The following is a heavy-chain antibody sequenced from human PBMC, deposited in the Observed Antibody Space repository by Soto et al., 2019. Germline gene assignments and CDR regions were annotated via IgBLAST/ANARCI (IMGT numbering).Heavy chain of an antibody. Sequence: QVQLVQSGAEVKKPGASVKVSCEASGYTFTTSGIHWVRQAPGQRLEWMGWINAGNGDTKYSQKFQGTVTITRDTSASTAYMELSSLRSEDTSVYYCARDSERVQVPSTGWFDPWGQGTVVTVSS. CDR2: INAGNGDT. V-gene: IGHV1-3*01. D-gene: IGHD2-2*01. CDR3: ARDSERVQVPSTGWFDP. CDR1: GYTFTTSG. J-gene: IGHJ5*02.